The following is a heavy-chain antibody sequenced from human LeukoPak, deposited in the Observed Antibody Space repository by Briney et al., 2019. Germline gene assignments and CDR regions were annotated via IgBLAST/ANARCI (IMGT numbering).Heavy chain of an antibody. CDR1: GYTFIGYY. CDR3: AREGYCTDGVCYPFGY. Sequence: ASVKVSCKASGYTFIGYYMHWVRQAPGQGLEWMGRINPNSGGTNYAQKFQGRVTMTRDTSISTAYMELSRLRSDDTAVCYCAREGYCTDGVCYPFGYWGQGTLVTVSS. J-gene: IGHJ4*02. V-gene: IGHV1-2*06. CDR2: INPNSGGT. D-gene: IGHD2-8*01.